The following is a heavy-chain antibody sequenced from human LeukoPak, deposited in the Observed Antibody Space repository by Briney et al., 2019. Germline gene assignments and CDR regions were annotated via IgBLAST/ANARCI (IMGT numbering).Heavy chain of an antibody. CDR2: IIPIFGTA. Sequence: SVKVSCKASGGTFSSYAISWVRQAPGQGLEWMGGIIPIFGTANYAQKFQGRVAITADESTSTAYMELSSLRSEDTAVYYCAGSGIAAAGSSDYYGMDVWGQGTTVTVSS. D-gene: IGHD6-13*01. V-gene: IGHV1-69*13. CDR3: AGSGIAAAGSSDYYGMDV. CDR1: GGTFSSYA. J-gene: IGHJ6*02.